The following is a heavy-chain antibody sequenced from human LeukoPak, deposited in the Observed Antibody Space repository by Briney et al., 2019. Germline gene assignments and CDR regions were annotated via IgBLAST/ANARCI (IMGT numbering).Heavy chain of an antibody. J-gene: IGHJ4*02. V-gene: IGHV3-21*01. CDR1: GFTFSTYS. CDR2: IASSNI. Sequence: SGGSLRLSCAASGFTFSTYSMNWVRQAPGKGLEWVSSIASSNIYYADSVKGRFTISRDNAKNSLYLQMNSLRAEDTAVYYCAREWGYYDYWGQGTLVTVSS. D-gene: IGHD3-16*01. CDR3: AREWGYYDY.